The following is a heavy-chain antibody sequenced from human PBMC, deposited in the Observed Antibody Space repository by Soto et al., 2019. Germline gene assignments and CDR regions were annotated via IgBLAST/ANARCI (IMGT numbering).Heavy chain of an antibody. CDR3: ASGLSGDKVAQ. D-gene: IGHD2-21*01. CDR2: IYSNGKT. V-gene: IGHV4-59*08. CDR1: GGSISGHY. J-gene: IGHJ4*02. Sequence: SETLSLTCTVSGGSISGHYWNWFRQPPGKGLEWIGYIYSNGKTNYNRSLKSRVTMSVDTSKNQFSLSLNSVTAADTAVYYCASGLSGDKVAQWGQGTLVTVS.